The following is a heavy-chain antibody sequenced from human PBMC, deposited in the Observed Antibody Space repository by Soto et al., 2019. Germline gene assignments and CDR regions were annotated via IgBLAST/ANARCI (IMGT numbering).Heavy chain of an antibody. CDR3: ARLGGYCSGTSTSCYGFYGMDV. D-gene: IGHD2-2*01. CDR1: GCSIRSIRYY. CDR2: IYYRGNT. V-gene: IGHV4-39*01. Sequence: SDTLSLTCTVSGCSIRSIRYYWVWNSQPPGKCLDCIGSIYYRGNTYYNPSLKSRVTISVDTSKNQFSLRVTSVTVADTAVYYCARLGGYCSGTSTSCYGFYGMDVWGQGTTVTVS. J-gene: IGHJ6*02.